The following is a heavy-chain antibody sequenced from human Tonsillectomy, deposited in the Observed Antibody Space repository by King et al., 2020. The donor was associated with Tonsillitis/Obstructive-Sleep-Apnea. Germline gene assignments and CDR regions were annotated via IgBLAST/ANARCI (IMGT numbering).Heavy chain of an antibody. V-gene: IGHV5-51*01. CDR1: GYSFTSYW. Sequence: QLVQSGAEVKKPGESLKISCKGSGYSFTSYWIGWVRQMPGKGLEWMGIIYPGDSDTRYSPSFPGQVPLSADKSISTAYLQWSSLKASDTAMYYCARLLAGSYYYYYMDVWGKGTTVTVSS. D-gene: IGHD3-10*01. J-gene: IGHJ6*03. CDR3: ARLLAGSYYYYYMDV. CDR2: IYPGDSDT.